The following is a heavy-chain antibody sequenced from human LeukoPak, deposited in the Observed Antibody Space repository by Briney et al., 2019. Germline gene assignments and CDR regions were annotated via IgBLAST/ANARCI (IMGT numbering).Heavy chain of an antibody. J-gene: IGHJ6*02. D-gene: IGHD3-3*01. CDR2: IIPIFGTA. CDR1: GGTFSSYA. CDR3: ARATAFGEYWDYYYYYGMDV. Sequence: SVKVSCKASGGTFSSYAISWVRQAPGQGLEWMGGIIPIFGTANYAQKFQGRVTITADESTSTAYMELSSLRSEDTAVYYCARATAFGEYWDYYYYYGMDVWGQGTTVTVSS. V-gene: IGHV1-69*13.